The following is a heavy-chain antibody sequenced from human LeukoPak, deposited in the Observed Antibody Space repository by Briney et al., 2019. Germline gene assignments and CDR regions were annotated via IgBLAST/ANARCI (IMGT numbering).Heavy chain of an antibody. CDR2: INHSGST. V-gene: IGHV4-34*01. Sequence: SETLSLTCDVYGGSFSGYYWSWIRQPPGKGLEWIGEINHSGSTNYNPSLKSRVTISVDTSKNQFSLKLSSVTAADTAVYYCARDRYGGLNWFDPWGQGTLLTVSS. D-gene: IGHD4-23*01. CDR3: ARDRYGGLNWFDP. J-gene: IGHJ5*02. CDR1: GGSFSGYY.